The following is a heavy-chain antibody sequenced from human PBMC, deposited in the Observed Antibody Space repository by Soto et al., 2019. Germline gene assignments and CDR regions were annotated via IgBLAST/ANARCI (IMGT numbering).Heavy chain of an antibody. CDR3: ARGLFDFWSGYYIFDY. J-gene: IGHJ4*02. CDR1: GWSFSGYY. Sequence: SETLSLTCAVYGWSFSGYYWSWIRQPPGKGLEWIGEINHSGSTNYNPSLKSRVTISVDTSKNQFSLKLSSVTAADTAVYYCARGLFDFWSGYYIFDYWGQGTLVTVS. V-gene: IGHV4-34*01. D-gene: IGHD3-3*01. CDR2: INHSGST.